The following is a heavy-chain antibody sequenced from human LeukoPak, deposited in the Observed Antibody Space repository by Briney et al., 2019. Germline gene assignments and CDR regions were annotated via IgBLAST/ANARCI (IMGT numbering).Heavy chain of an antibody. D-gene: IGHD2-8*01. CDR1: GFTFSSYA. CDR3: AKDIVLRVYALYQPAFDY. CDR2: ISGSGGST. J-gene: IGHJ4*02. Sequence: GGSLRLSCAASGFTFSSYAMSWVRQAPGKGLEWVSAISGSGGSTYYADSVKGRFTISRDNSKNTLYLQMNSLIAEDTAVYYCAKDIVLRVYALYQPAFDYWGQGTLVTVSS. V-gene: IGHV3-23*01.